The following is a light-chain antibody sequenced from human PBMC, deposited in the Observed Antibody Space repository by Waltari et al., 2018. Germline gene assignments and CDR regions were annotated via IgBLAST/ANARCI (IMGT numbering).Light chain of an antibody. CDR1: QGITNS. V-gene: IGKV1-NL1*01. CDR3: QQYYSTLWT. CDR2: AAS. J-gene: IGKJ1*01. Sequence: DIQMTQSPSSLSASVGDRVTLTCRASQGITNSLAWYQQKPGKAPNLLLSAASRLEGGVPSRFSGSGSGTDYTLTISSLQPEDFATYYCQQYYSTLWTFGQGTKVEIK.